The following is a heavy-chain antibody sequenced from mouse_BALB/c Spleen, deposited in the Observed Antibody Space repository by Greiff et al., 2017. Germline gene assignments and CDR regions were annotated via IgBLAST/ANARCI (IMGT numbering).Heavy chain of an antibody. CDR1: GYTFTSYW. V-gene: IGHV1-5*01. Sequence: VQLQQSGTVLARPGASVKMSCKASGYTFTSYWMHWVKQRPGQGLEWIGAIYPGNSDTSYNQKFKGKAKLTAVTSTSTAYMELSSLTNEDSAVYYCTRSYGNYEDAMDYWGQGTSVTVSS. CDR2: IYPGNSDT. J-gene: IGHJ4*01. CDR3: TRSYGNYEDAMDY. D-gene: IGHD2-10*02.